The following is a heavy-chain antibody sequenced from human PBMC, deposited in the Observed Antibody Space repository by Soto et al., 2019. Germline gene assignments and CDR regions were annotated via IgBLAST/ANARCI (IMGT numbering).Heavy chain of an antibody. V-gene: IGHV3-64*01. CDR1: GFTFSSYA. CDR2: ISSNGGST. J-gene: IGHJ3*02. Sequence: GGSLRLSSAASGFTFSSYAMHWVRQAPGKGLEYVSAISSNGGSTYYANSVKGRFTISRDNSKNTLYLQMGSLRAEDMAVYYCARDPTTRGLAFDIWGQGTMVTVSS. CDR3: ARDPTTRGLAFDI. D-gene: IGHD4-17*01.